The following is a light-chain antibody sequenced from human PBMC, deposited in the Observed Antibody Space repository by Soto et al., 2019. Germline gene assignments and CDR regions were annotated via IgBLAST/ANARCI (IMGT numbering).Light chain of an antibody. CDR1: QGISSY. Sequence: IQLTQSPSSLSAAVGDRVTITCRASQGISSYLAWYQQKPGKAHKLLIYAASTLQSGVPSRFSGSGSGTDFTLTISSLQPENFANYYCQQLNSYPVTFGPGTKVDIK. J-gene: IGKJ3*01. V-gene: IGKV1-9*01. CDR2: AAS. CDR3: QQLNSYPVT.